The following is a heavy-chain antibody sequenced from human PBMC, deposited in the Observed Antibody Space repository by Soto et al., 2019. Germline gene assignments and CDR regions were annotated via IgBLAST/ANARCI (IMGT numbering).Heavy chain of an antibody. CDR3: AKAVLYYYGSGSYYFDY. D-gene: IGHD3-10*01. CDR2: ISGSGGST. CDR1: GFTFSSYA. Sequence: PGGSLRLSCAASGFTFSSYAMSWVRQAPGKGLEWVSAISGSGGSTYYADSVKGRFTISRDNSKNTLYLQMNSLRAEDTAVYYCAKAVLYYYGSGSYYFDYWGQGTLVTVSS. J-gene: IGHJ4*02. V-gene: IGHV3-23*01.